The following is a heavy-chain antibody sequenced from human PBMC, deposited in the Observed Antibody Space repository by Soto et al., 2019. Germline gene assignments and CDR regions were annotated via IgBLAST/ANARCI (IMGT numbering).Heavy chain of an antibody. CDR3: ARPTHYDILAGYSYGMDV. Sequence: PGESLKISCKGSGYNFTSYWITWVRQMPGKGLEWMGKIDPSDSYTHYSPSFQGHVTISADKSIGTAYLQWSSLKASDTAMYYCARPTHYDILAGYSYGMDVWGQGTTVTVSS. J-gene: IGHJ6*02. CDR1: GYNFTSYW. CDR2: IDPSDSYT. D-gene: IGHD3-9*01. V-gene: IGHV5-10-1*01.